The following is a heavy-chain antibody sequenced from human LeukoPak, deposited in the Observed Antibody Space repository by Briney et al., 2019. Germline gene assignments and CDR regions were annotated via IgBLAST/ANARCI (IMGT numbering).Heavy chain of an antibody. J-gene: IGHJ4*02. D-gene: IGHD4-17*01. Sequence: GGSLRLSCAASGFTFSSYGMHWVRQAPGKGLEWVAVISYDGSNKYYADSVKGRFTISRDNSKNTLYLQMNSLRAEDTAVYYCAKPMTTVTTGYSHWGQGTLVTVSS. CDR2: ISYDGSNK. CDR1: GFTFSSYG. CDR3: AKPMTTVTTGYSH. V-gene: IGHV3-30*18.